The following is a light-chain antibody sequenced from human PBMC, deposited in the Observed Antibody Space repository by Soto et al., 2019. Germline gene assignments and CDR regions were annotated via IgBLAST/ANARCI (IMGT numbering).Light chain of an antibody. V-gene: IGKV3-11*01. CDR2: DAS. CDR1: QSVSNNY. Sequence: EIVLTQSPGTLSLSPGERATLSCRASQSVSNNYLAWYQQKPGQAPRLLIYDASNRAAGIPARFSGSGSGTDFTLTISSLEPEDSAVYYCQQRSNWPPLTFGGGTKVEIK. J-gene: IGKJ4*01. CDR3: QQRSNWPPLT.